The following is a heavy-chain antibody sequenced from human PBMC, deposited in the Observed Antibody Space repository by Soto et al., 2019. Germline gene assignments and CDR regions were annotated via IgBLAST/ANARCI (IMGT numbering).Heavy chain of an antibody. D-gene: IGHD3-10*01. CDR1: GGSISSYY. CDR2: IYNSGST. Sequence: QLQLQESGPGLVKPSETLSLTCTVSGGSISSYYWTWIRQPPGKGLEWIGFIYNSGSTHYNPSLRSRVTISVDTSKNQFSLKLRSVTAADTAVYYCASMGYHYGSGSYPLDYWGQGTLVTVSS. V-gene: IGHV4-59*08. J-gene: IGHJ4*02. CDR3: ASMGYHYGSGSYPLDY.